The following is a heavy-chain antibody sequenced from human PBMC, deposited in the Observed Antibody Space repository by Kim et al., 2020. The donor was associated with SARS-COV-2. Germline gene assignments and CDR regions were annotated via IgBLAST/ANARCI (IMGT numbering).Heavy chain of an antibody. CDR1: GGSISSYY. CDR3: ARGTVAGTGQGD. V-gene: IGHV4-59*13. CDR2: IYYSGST. D-gene: IGHD6-19*01. Sequence: SETLSLTCTVSGGSISSYYWSWIRQPPGKGLEWIGYIYYSGSTNYNPSLKSRVTISVDTSKNQFSLKLSSVTAADTAVYYCARGTVAGTGQGDWGQGTLVTVSS. J-gene: IGHJ4*02.